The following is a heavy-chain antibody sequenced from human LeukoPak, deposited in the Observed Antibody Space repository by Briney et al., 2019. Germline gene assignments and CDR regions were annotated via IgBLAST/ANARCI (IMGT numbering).Heavy chain of an antibody. D-gene: IGHD1-26*01. Sequence: PGGSLRLSCAASGFTFSSYWMSWVHQAPGKGLEWVANIKDDGSEKYYVDSMKGRFTISRDNAKNSLYLQMNSLRAEDTAVYYCARRLSGSYYAYFDCWGQGTLVTVSS. V-gene: IGHV3-7*01. CDR1: GFTFSSYW. CDR2: IKDDGSEK. J-gene: IGHJ4*02. CDR3: ARRLSGSYYAYFDC.